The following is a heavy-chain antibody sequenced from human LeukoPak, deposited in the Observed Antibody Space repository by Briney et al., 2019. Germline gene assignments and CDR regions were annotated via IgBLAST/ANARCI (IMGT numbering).Heavy chain of an antibody. D-gene: IGHD1/OR15-1a*01. CDR3: ARGGYNWDTDAGWFDP. Sequence: GGSLRLSCAAAGFTFSSYAMRWVRQVAGKGLEWVSGISGSGESKFYADSVKGRFTVSRDNSKNTLYLQMNSLRVEDTAVYYCARGGYNWDTDAGWFDPWGLGTLVTVSS. V-gene: IGHV3-23*01. J-gene: IGHJ5*02. CDR2: ISGSGESK. CDR1: GFTFSSYA.